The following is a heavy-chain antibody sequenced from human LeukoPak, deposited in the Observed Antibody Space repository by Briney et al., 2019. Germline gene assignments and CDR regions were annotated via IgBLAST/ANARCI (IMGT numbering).Heavy chain of an antibody. V-gene: IGHV3-30*18. D-gene: IGHD4-17*01. Sequence: GRSLRLSCAASGFTFSSYGMHWVRQAPGKGLEWVAVISYDGSNKYYADSAKGRFTISKDNSKNTLYLQMNSLRAEDTAVYYCAKDLGATKFMTTVIDYWGQGTLVTVSS. CDR2: ISYDGSNK. J-gene: IGHJ4*02. CDR3: AKDLGATKFMTTVIDY. CDR1: GFTFSSYG.